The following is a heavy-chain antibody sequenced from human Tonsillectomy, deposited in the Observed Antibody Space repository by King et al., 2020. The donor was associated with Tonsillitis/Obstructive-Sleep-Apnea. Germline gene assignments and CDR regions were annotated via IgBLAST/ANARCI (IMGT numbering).Heavy chain of an antibody. V-gene: IGHV3-48*02. D-gene: IGHD2-2*02. J-gene: IGHJ4*02. CDR3: ARELIGCSSTSCYRGYYFDY. CDR1: GFTFSSYI. CDR2: ISSSSSTI. Sequence: EVQLVESGGGLVQPGGSLRLSCAASGFTFSSYIMNWVRQAPGKGLEWVSYISSSSSTIYYADSVKGRFTISRDNAKKSLYLQMNSLRDEDTAVYYCARELIGCSSTSCYRGYYFDYWGQGTLVTVSS.